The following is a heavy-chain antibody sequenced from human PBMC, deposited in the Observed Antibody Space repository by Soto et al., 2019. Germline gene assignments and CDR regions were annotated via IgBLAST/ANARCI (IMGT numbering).Heavy chain of an antibody. CDR3: ARGAVVVTNYYFDP. CDR2: ILPIYSTRNYA. J-gene: IGHJ4*02. V-gene: IGHV1-69*14. CDR1: GGTFSKYA. D-gene: IGHD2-21*01. Sequence: QDQLVQSGAEVRKPGSSVKDSCKASGGTFSKYAISWVRQAPGQGPEWMGGILPIYSTRNYANYAQKFQGRVTITADTSTNTAYMELSGLKSEHTAVYYCARGAVVVTNYYFDPWGQGTLVTVAS.